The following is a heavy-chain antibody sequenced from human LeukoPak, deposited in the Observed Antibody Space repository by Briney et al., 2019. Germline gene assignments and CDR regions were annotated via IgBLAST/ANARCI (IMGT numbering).Heavy chain of an antibody. CDR1: GFTFSSYA. V-gene: IGHV3-23*01. CDR2: IRGSGGST. J-gene: IGHJ4*02. CDR3: AKKYYDILTGFGCFDY. Sequence: QPGGSLRLSCAASGFTFSSYAMSWVRQAPGKGLEWVSAIRGSGGSTYYADSVKGRFTISRDNSKNTLYLQMNSLRAEDTAVYYCAKKYYDILTGFGCFDYWGQGTLVTVSS. D-gene: IGHD3-9*01.